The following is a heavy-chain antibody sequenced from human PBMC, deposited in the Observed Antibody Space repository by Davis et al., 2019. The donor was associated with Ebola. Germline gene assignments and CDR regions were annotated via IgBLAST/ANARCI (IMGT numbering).Heavy chain of an antibody. J-gene: IGHJ1*01. CDR2: INHRGST. CDR1: GGSFSGYY. D-gene: IGHD6-19*01. Sequence: SETLSLTCAVYGGSFSGYYFTWIRHPPGKGLEWIGQINHRGSTNYNPSLKSRVTISVDTSKNQFSLKLTSVTAADTAVYYCARAPPYSSAWYRYFQHWGQGTLVTVSS. V-gene: IGHV4-34*01. CDR3: ARAPPYSSAWYRYFQH.